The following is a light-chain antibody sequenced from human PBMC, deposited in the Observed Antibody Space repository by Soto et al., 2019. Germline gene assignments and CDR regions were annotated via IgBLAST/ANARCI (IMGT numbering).Light chain of an antibody. Sequence: DIQMTQSPSSVSASVGDRVTITCRASQGLGVWLSWYQQKPGKAPQLLIFGASGLQTGVPSRFSGSGSGTDFTLTISSLQPEDFATYYCQQAYSFPLTFGGGTKVEIK. CDR3: QQAYSFPLT. V-gene: IGKV1-12*01. CDR2: GAS. J-gene: IGKJ4*01. CDR1: QGLGVW.